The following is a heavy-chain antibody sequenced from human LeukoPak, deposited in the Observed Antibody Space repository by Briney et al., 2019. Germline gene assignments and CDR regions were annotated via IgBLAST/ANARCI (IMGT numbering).Heavy chain of an antibody. CDR3: ARYVTRYYYDSSGYGLDY. CDR1: GGSISSGSYY. D-gene: IGHD3-22*01. Sequence: SQTLSLXCTVSGGSISSGSYYWNWIRQPPGKGLEWIGYIYYSGSTNYNPSLKSRVTISVDTSKNQFSLKLSSVTAADTAVYYCARYVTRYYYDSSGYGLDYWGQGTLVTVSS. V-gene: IGHV4-61*01. CDR2: IYYSGST. J-gene: IGHJ4*02.